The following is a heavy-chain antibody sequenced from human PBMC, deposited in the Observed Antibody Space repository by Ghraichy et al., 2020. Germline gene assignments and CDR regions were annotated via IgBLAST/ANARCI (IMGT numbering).Heavy chain of an antibody. Sequence: ESLNISCTVSGGSISSSSYYWGWIRQPPGKGLEWIGSIYYSGSTYYNPSLKSRVTISVDTSKNQFSLKLSSVTAADTAVYYCARDLSMVRGVIDAFDIWGQGTMVTVSS. CDR1: GGSISSSSYY. CDR2: IYYSGST. D-gene: IGHD3-10*01. CDR3: ARDLSMVRGVIDAFDI. J-gene: IGHJ3*02. V-gene: IGHV4-39*07.